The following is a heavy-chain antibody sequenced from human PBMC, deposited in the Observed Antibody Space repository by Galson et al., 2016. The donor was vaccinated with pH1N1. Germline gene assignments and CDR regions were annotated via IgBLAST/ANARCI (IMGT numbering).Heavy chain of an antibody. J-gene: IGHJ5*02. CDR3: ARDGGDYGGAGQYKYFDT. V-gene: IGHV4-4*02. Sequence: ETLSLTCAVSGGSISSRNWWSWVRQPPGQGLEWTGEIYHIGGTNYNSSLKSRVTISLDKSKNHFSLNLASVTAADTAVYYCARDGGDYGGAGQYKYFDTWGQGTLVTVSS. D-gene: IGHD4-23*01. CDR2: IYHIGGT. CDR1: GGSISSRNW.